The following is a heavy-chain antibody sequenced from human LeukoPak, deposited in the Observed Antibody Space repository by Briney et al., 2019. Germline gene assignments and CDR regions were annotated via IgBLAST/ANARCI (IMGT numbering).Heavy chain of an antibody. V-gene: IGHV1-3*01. J-gene: IGHJ5*02. D-gene: IGHD5-18*01. CDR3: ARKLKYSYGAFDP. Sequence: KFQGRVTITRDTSASTAYMELSSLRSEDTAVYYCARKLKYSYGAFDPWGQGTLVTVSS.